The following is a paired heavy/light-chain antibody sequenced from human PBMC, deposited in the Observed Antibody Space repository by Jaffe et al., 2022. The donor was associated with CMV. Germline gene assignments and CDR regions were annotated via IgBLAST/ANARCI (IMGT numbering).Heavy chain of an antibody. CDR3: ARRRGVAVAGYYYYMDV. CDR1: GYRFDEYG. D-gene: IGHD6-19*01. V-gene: IGHV1-18*04. J-gene: IGHJ6*03. CDR2: ISVYNGDT. Sequence: QVQLVQSGAEVRKPGASVKVSCKASGYRFDEYGISWVRQAPGQGLEWMGWISVYNGDTKYAERLKGRVTMTTDTSTSTAYMELRSLRFDDTAVYYCARRRGVAVAGYYYYMDVWGKGTTVTVSS.
Light chain of an antibody. Sequence: QSALTQPASVSGSPGQSVTIACTGSSSDFATSKYVSWYQQHPGKAPKLLVFDVTNGASGVSTRFSGSQSGNTASLTISGLQPEDEADYYCTSYTPSSTLGVFGGGTKLTVL. J-gene: IGLJ3*02. CDR3: TSYTPSSTLGV. CDR1: SSDFATSKY. CDR2: DVT. V-gene: IGLV2-14*03.